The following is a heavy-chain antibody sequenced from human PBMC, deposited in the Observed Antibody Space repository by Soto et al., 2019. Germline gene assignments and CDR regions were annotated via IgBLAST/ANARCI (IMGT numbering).Heavy chain of an antibody. J-gene: IGHJ4*02. Sequence: QVQLVESGGGVVQPGRSLRLSCAASGFTFSSYGMHWVSQAPGKGLEWVAVISYDGSNKYYADSVKGRFTISRDNSKNTLYLQMNSLRAEDTAVYYCAKDTRPVGATPTPHFNYWGQGTLVTVSS. V-gene: IGHV3-30*18. D-gene: IGHD1-26*01. CDR1: GFTFSSYG. CDR3: AKDTRPVGATPTPHFNY. CDR2: ISYDGSNK.